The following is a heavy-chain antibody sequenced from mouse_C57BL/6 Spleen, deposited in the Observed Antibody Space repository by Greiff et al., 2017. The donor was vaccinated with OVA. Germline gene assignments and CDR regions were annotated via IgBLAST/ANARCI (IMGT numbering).Heavy chain of an antibody. CDR1: GFTFSSYA. CDR3: ARDDYYDYAMDY. J-gene: IGHJ4*01. Sequence: EVKVEESGGGLVKPGGSLKLSCAASGFTFSSYAMSWVRQTPEKRLEWVATISDGGSYTYYPDNVKGRFTISRDNAKNNLYLQMSHLKSEDTAMYYCARDDYYDYAMDYWGQGTSVTVSS. D-gene: IGHD1-1*01. V-gene: IGHV5-4*01. CDR2: ISDGGSYT.